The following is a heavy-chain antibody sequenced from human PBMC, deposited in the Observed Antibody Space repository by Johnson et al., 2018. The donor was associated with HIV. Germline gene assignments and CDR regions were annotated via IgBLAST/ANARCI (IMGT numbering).Heavy chain of an antibody. J-gene: IGHJ3*02. CDR2: IRYDGSNK. Sequence: QVQLVESGGGVVQPGGSLRLSCAASGFTFSSYGMHWVRQAPGKGLAWVAFIRYDGSNKYYADSVKGRFTISRDNSKSTVYLQMNSLRAEDTALYYCAKDMKGANGAFDIWGQGTMVTVSS. V-gene: IGHV3-30*02. CDR1: GFTFSSYG. D-gene: IGHD2-8*01. CDR3: AKDMKGANGAFDI.